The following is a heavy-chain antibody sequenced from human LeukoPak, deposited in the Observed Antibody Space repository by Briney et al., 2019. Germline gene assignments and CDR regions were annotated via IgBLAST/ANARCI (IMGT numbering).Heavy chain of an antibody. D-gene: IGHD3-9*01. Sequence: SVKVSCKASGFTFTSSAMQWVRQARGQRLEWIGWIVVGSGNTNYAQKFQERVTITRDMSTSTAYMELSSLRSEDTAVYYCAAGGYDILTGYLTPRDYYYYGMDVWGQGTTVTVSS. V-gene: IGHV1-58*02. J-gene: IGHJ6*02. CDR2: IVVGSGNT. CDR1: GFTFTSSA. CDR3: AAGGYDILTGYLTPRDYYYYGMDV.